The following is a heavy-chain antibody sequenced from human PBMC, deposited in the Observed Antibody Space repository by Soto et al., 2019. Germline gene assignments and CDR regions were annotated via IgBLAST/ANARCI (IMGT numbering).Heavy chain of an antibody. V-gene: IGHV4-61*01. Sequence: SETLSLTCTFSGFSVSSGTYYWTWIRQPPGKGLEWIGYIYHSGTTNYNPSLKSRVTVSVDTSKNQFSLNLASVTAADTAVYYCARFEYTTLRGVDVSGQGTMVTVSS. J-gene: IGHJ6*02. CDR3: ARFEYTTLRGVDV. D-gene: IGHD6-6*01. CDR2: IYHSGTT. CDR1: GFSVSSGTYY.